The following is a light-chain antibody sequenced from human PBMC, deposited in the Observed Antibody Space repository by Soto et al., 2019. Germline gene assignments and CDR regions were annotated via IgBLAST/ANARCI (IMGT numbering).Light chain of an antibody. CDR1: QSVSSN. CDR2: GAS. Sequence: EIVLTQSPGTLSLSPWERAALSCRASQSVSSNLAWYQQKPGQAPRLLIYGASTRVAGVPARFSGSGSGTEFTLTISSLQSEDFAVYYCQQYSTWPGHTFGQGTKVDIK. J-gene: IGKJ2*01. V-gene: IGKV3-15*01. CDR3: QQYSTWPGHT.